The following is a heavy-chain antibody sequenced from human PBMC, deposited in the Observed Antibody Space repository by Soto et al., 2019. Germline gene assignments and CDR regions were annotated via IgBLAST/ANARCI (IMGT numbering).Heavy chain of an antibody. D-gene: IGHD2-15*01. V-gene: IGHV1-69*08. J-gene: IGHJ4*02. CDR3: ARDLYCSGGSCYFKAPFDY. CDR1: GGTFSSYT. CDR2: IIPFLGIA. Sequence: QVQLVQSGAEVKKPGSSVKVSCKASGGTFSSYTISWVRQAPGPGLEWMGRIIPFLGIANYEQKFQGRVTITPDKSASTDYMELSSLRSEDTAVYYCARDLYCSGGSCYFKAPFDYWGQGTLVTVSS.